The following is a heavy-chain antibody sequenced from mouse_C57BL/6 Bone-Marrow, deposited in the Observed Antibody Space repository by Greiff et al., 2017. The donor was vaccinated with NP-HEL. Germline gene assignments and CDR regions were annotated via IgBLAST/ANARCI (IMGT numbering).Heavy chain of an antibody. CDR3: ARVGYYYGSSYVEFAY. V-gene: IGHV5-4*01. Sequence: EVQLVESGGGLVKPGGSLKLSCAASGFTFSSYAMSWVRQTPEKRLEWVATISDGGSYTYYPDNVKGRFTISRDNAKNNLYLQMSHLKSEDTAMYYCARVGYYYGSSYVEFAYWGQGTLVTVSA. CDR1: GFTFSSYA. D-gene: IGHD1-1*01. CDR2: ISDGGSYT. J-gene: IGHJ3*01.